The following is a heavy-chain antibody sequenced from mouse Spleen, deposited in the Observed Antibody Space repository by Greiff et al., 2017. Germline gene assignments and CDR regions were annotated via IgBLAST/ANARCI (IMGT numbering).Heavy chain of an antibody. CDR1: GYNFTSYW. Sequence: QVQLQQPGAELVRPGSSVKLSCKASGYNFTSYWMHWVKQRPIQGLEWIGNIDPSDSETHYNQKFKDKATLTVDKSSSTAYMQLSSLTSEDSAVYYCARGDYYGSRGENYFDYWGQGTTLTVSS. V-gene: IGHV1-52*01. CDR3: ARGDYYGSRGENYFDY. CDR2: IDPSDSET. J-gene: IGHJ2*01. D-gene: IGHD1-1*01.